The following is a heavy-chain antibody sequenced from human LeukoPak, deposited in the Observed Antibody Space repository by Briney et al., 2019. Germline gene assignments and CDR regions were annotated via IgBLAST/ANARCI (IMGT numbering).Heavy chain of an antibody. CDR2: IDQSGST. CDR1: DGSISSGGYY. V-gene: IGHV4-30-2*01. CDR3: AKGYCGGDCPFDF. J-gene: IGHJ4*02. D-gene: IGHD2-21*01. Sequence: SETLSLTCTVSDGSISSGGYYWSWIRQPPGKGLEWIGYIDQSGSTYYSPSLKSRVTISVDRSRNQFSLKLTSVTAADTAVYYCAKGYCGGDCPFDFWGQGTLVTVSS.